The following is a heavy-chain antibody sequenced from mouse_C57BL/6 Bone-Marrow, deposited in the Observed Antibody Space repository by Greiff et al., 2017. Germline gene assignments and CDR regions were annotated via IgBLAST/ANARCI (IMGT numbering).Heavy chain of an antibody. CDR3: ARRPERYGSSYGYWYCDV. CDR1: GFTFSSYG. CDR2: ISSGGSYT. D-gene: IGHD1-1*01. Sequence: EVKLVESGGDLVKPGGSLKLSCAASGFTFSSYGMSWVRQTPDKRLAWVATISSGGSYTYYPDSVKGRFTFSRDNAKNTLYLQLSSLKSEDTAMYYCARRPERYGSSYGYWYCDVWGTGTTVTVSS. J-gene: IGHJ1*03. V-gene: IGHV5-6*02.